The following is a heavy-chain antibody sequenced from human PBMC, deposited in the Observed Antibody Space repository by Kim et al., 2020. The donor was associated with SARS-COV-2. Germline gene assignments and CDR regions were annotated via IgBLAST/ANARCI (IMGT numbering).Heavy chain of an antibody. D-gene: IGHD3-16*01. CDR2: ISGSGGST. CDR1: GFTFSSYA. CDR3: AKARWGGGAHYYYGMDV. V-gene: IGHV3-23*01. Sequence: GGSLRLSCAASGFTFSSYAMSWVRQAPGKGLEWVSAISGSGGSTYYADSVKGRFTISRDNSKNTLYLQMNSLRAEDTAVYYCAKARWGGGAHYYYGMDVWGQGTTVTVSS. J-gene: IGHJ6*02.